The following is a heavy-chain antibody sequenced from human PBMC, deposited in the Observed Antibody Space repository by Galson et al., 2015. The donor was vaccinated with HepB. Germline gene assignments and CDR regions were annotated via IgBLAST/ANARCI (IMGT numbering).Heavy chain of an antibody. V-gene: IGHV3-21*01. J-gene: IGHJ4*02. D-gene: IGHD6-6*01. CDR3: ARDRNLIAARPVPDGFDY. CDR2: ISSSSSYI. CDR1: GFTFSSYS. Sequence: SLRLSCAASGFTFSSYSMNWVRQAPGKGLEWVSSISSSSSYIYYADSVKGRFTISRDNAKNSLYLQMNSLRAEDTAVYYCARDRNLIAARPVPDGFDYWGQGTLVTVSS.